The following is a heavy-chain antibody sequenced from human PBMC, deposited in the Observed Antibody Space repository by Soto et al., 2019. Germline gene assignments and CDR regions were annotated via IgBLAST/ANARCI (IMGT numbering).Heavy chain of an antibody. Sequence: QVHLQESGPGRVKPSQTLSLICTVSGASINSGGYYWSWIRQHPGKGLEWIGYIYYSGSTFHNPSLKSRVTMSLDVSKNQFSLRLTSVTAADTAVYYCASDIGGYYAHFDYWGQGILVTVSS. J-gene: IGHJ4*02. CDR3: ASDIGGYYAHFDY. D-gene: IGHD3-22*01. CDR1: GASINSGGYY. V-gene: IGHV4-31*03. CDR2: IYYSGST.